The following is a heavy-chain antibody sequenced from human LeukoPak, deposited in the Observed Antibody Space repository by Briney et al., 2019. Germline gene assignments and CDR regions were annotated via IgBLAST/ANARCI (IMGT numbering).Heavy chain of an antibody. V-gene: IGHV3-7*01. D-gene: IGHD1-26*01. CDR3: ARDLTGIVGATAYFDY. CDR1: GFTFSSYW. J-gene: IGHJ4*02. Sequence: GGSLRLSCAASGFTFSSYWMSWVRQAPGKGRERVANIKQEGSEKYYVDSVKGRFTISSDNAKNSLYLQMNSLRAEDPAVYYCARDLTGIVGATAYFDYWGQGTLVTVSS. CDR2: IKQEGSEK.